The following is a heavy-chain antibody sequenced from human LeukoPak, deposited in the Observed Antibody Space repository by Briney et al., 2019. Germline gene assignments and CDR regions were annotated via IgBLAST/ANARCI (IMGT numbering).Heavy chain of an antibody. CDR1: GFTFSTYG. J-gene: IGHJ4*02. D-gene: IGHD3-9*01. Sequence: GGTLRLSCVASGFTFSTYGMSWVRQAPGKGLEWVANIKQDGSEKYYVDSVKGRFTISRDNAKNSLYLQMNSLRAEDTAVYYCARTFDWYYFDYWGQGTLVTVSS. V-gene: IGHV3-7*01. CDR2: IKQDGSEK. CDR3: ARTFDWYYFDY.